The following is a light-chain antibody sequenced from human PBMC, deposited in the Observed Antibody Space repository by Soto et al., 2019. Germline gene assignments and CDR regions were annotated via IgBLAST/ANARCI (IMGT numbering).Light chain of an antibody. CDR2: LNRDGSH. CDR3: QTWGTGIVI. CDR1: SGHSNYA. Sequence: QPVLTQSPSASASLGASVKLTCTLSSGHSNYAIEWHQQQPEKGPRYLMKLNRDGSHSKGDGIPNRFSGSSSGAERYLTISSLPSEDEADYYCQTWGTGIVIFGGGTKLTVL. V-gene: IGLV4-69*01. J-gene: IGLJ2*01.